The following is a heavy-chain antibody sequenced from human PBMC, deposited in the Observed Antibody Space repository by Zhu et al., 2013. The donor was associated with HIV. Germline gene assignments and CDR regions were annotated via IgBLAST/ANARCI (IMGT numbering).Heavy chain of an antibody. CDR2: INSASGGT. CDR1: GYTFNSHG. Sequence: QVQLVQSGAEVKKPGASVKVSCKASGYTFNSHGISWVRQAPGQGPEWMGWINSASGGTNHAQKFQGRVTMTSYTSITTVYMELDSLRSDDTATYYCARGVSSTWFFDHWGQGTLVIVSS. D-gene: IGHD6-13*01. J-gene: IGHJ4*02. CDR3: ARGVSSTWFFDH. V-gene: IGHV1-2*02.